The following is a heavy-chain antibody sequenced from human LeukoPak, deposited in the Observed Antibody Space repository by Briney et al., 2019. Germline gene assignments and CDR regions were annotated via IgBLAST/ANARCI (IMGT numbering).Heavy chain of an antibody. D-gene: IGHD3-22*01. J-gene: IGHJ4*02. CDR3: ASGADPKSVDYFDSSGCSYYFDC. CDR2: INPKSGGA. CDR1: GYTFTGYY. V-gene: IGHV1-2*02. Sequence: ASVKVSCKASGYTFTGYYMHWVRQAPGQGLECKGWINPKSGGANYAQKFQGRVAMTRDTSITTAYLELSRLRSDDSAVYYCASGADPKSVDYFDSSGCSYYFDCWGQGTLVTVSS.